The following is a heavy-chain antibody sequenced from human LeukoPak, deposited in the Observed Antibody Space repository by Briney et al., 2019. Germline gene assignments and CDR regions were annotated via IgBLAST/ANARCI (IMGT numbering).Heavy chain of an antibody. J-gene: IGHJ4*02. Sequence: GGSLRLSCAASGFTFSSYSMNWVRQAPGKGLEWVSYISSSSSTIYYADSVKGRFTISRDNAKSSLYLQMNSLRAEDTAVYYCARGQYGSGIYLDYWGQGTLVTVSS. V-gene: IGHV3-48*04. CDR1: GFTFSSYS. CDR3: ARGQYGSGIYLDY. CDR2: ISSSSSTI. D-gene: IGHD3-10*01.